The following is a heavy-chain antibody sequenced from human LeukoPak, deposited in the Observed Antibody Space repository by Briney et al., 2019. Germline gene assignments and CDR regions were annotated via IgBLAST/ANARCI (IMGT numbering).Heavy chain of an antibody. CDR2: MNPNNGNT. Sequence: GASVKVSCKVSGYTLTSYDINWVRQATGQGLEWMGWMNPNNGNTGYAQKFQGRVTMTRNTSISTAYMELSSPRSDDTAVYYCAREVVTGTFDIWGQGTMVTVSS. CDR1: GYTLTSYD. V-gene: IGHV1-8*01. D-gene: IGHD3-22*01. CDR3: AREVVTGTFDI. J-gene: IGHJ3*02.